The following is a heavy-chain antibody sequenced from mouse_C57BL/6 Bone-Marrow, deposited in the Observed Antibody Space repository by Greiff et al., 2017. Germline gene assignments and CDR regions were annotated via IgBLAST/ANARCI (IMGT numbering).Heavy chain of an antibody. CDR3: ARDITTVVERTWFAY. CDR2: IDPSDSYT. V-gene: IGHV1-69*01. Sequence: QVQLKQSGAELVMPGASVKLSCKASGYTFTSYWMHWVQQTPGQGLEWIGEIDPSDSYTNYNQKFKGKSTLTVDKSSSTAYMQLSSLTSEDSAVYYCARDITTVVERTWFAYWGQGTLVTVSA. CDR1: GYTFTSYW. J-gene: IGHJ3*01. D-gene: IGHD1-1*01.